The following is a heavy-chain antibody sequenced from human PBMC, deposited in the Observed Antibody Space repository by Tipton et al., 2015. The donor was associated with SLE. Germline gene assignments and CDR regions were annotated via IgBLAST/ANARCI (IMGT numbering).Heavy chain of an antibody. CDR2: INHSGST. J-gene: IGHJ4*02. D-gene: IGHD3-10*01. V-gene: IGHV4-34*01. CDR1: GGSFSGYY. CDR3: ARAPRGSVPLDY. Sequence: TLSLTCAVYGGSFSGYYWSWIRQPPGKGLEWIGEINHSGSTNYNPSLKSRVTISVDTSKNQFSLKLTSVTAADPAVYYCARAPRGSVPLDYWGQGPLVTVSS.